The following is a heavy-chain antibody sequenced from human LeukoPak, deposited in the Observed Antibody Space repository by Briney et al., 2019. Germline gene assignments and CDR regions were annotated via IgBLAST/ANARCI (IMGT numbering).Heavy chain of an antibody. D-gene: IGHD2-15*01. J-gene: IGHJ5*02. CDR3: ARARARYCGGGSCYWDWFDP. V-gene: IGHV1-46*01. CDR2: INPSGGST. CDR1: GYTFSSYY. Sequence: GESLKISCKASGYTFSSYYIHWVRQAPGQGLEWMGIINPSGGSTSYAQKFQGRVTMTRDTSTSTVYMELSSLRSEDTAVYYCARARARYCGGGSCYWDWFDPWGQGTLVTVSS.